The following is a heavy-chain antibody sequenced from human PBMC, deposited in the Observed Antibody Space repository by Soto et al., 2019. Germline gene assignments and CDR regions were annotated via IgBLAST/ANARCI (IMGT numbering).Heavy chain of an antibody. Sequence: TLSLTCTVSGGSISSGDYYWSWIRQPPGKGLEWIGYIYYSGSTYYNPSLKSRVTISVDTSKNQFSLKLSSVTAADTAVYYCARQHGYSGLSRFDPWGQGTLVTVPQ. J-gene: IGHJ5*02. CDR1: GGSISSGDYY. D-gene: IGHD5-12*01. V-gene: IGHV4-30-4*01. CDR3: ARQHGYSGLSRFDP. CDR2: IYYSGST.